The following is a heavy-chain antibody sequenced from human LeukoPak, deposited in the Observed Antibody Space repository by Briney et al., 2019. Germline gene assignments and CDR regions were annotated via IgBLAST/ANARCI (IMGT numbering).Heavy chain of an antibody. CDR2: ISGSGGST. V-gene: IGHV3-23*01. CDR3: AKEGYSYGYSSSWGAFDI. J-gene: IGHJ3*02. CDR1: GFTFSSYA. Sequence: GGSLRLSCAASGFTFSSYAMSWVRQAPGKGLEWVSAISGSGGSTYYADSVKGRFTISRDNSKNTLYLQMNSLRAEDTAVYYCAKEGYSYGYSSSWGAFDIWGQGTMVTVSS. D-gene: IGHD5-18*01.